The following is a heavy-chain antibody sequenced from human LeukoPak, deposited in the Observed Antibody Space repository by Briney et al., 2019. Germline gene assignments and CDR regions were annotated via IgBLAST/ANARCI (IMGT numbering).Heavy chain of an antibody. CDR1: GFTFSDAW. CDR3: AKVNLYYYDSSTYYFDY. Sequence: GGSLRLSCAASGFTFSDAWMNWVRQAPGKGLEWVSAISGSGGSTYYADSVKGRFTISRDNSKNTLYLQMNSLRAEDTAVYYCAKVNLYYYDSSTYYFDYWGQGTLVTVSS. CDR2: ISGSGGST. V-gene: IGHV3-23*01. D-gene: IGHD3-22*01. J-gene: IGHJ4*02.